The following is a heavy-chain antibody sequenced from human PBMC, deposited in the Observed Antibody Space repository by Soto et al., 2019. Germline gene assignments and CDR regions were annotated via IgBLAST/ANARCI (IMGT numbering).Heavy chain of an antibody. CDR1: GGTFSSYA. D-gene: IGHD3-22*01. V-gene: IGHV1-69*13. CDR2: IIPIFGTA. Sequence: SVKVSCKASGGTFSSYAISWVRQAPGQGLEWMRGIIPIFGTANYAQKFQGRVTITADESTSTAYMELSSLRSEDTAVYYCARGLYYYDSSGEEVFDYWGQGTLVTVSS. J-gene: IGHJ4*02. CDR3: ARGLYYYDSSGEEVFDY.